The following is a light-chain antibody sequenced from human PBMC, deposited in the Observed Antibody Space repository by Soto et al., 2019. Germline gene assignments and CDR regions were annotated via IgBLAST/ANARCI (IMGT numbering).Light chain of an antibody. V-gene: IGKV2-28*01. CDR1: QSLLHSNGYNY. J-gene: IGKJ2*01. CDR2: LGS. Sequence: DIVMTQSPLSLPVTPGEPASISCRSSQSLLHSNGYNYLDWYLQKPGQSPQLLIYLGSNRASGVPDRFSGSGSGTELTLKISRVEAEDVGVYDCMQALQTPDTCGQGTKLEIK. CDR3: MQALQTPDT.